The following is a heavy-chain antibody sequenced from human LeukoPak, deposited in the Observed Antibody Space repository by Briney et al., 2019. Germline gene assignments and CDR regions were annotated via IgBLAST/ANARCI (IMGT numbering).Heavy chain of an antibody. CDR2: IYSGGTT. CDR1: GFIVSSNY. CDR3: ARDSSGWYDH. Sequence: GGSLRLSCAASGFIVSSNYMGWVRQAPGKGLEWVSVIYSGGTTYYADSVKGRFTISRDNSKNTLYLQMNSLRDEDTAVYYCARDSSGWYDHWGQGTLVTVSS. J-gene: IGHJ5*02. D-gene: IGHD6-19*01. V-gene: IGHV3-53*01.